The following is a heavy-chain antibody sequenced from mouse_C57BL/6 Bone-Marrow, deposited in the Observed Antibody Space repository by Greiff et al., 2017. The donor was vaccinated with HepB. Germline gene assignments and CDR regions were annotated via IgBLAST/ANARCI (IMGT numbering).Heavy chain of an antibody. J-gene: IGHJ4*01. CDR2: IDPSDSYT. Sequence: QVQLQQPGAELVKPGASVKLSCKASGYTFTSYWMQWVKQRPGQGLEWIGEIDPSDSYTNYNQKFKGKATLTVDTASSTAYMQLSSLTSEDSAVYYCASDYGSSYGAMDYWGQGTSVTVSS. V-gene: IGHV1-50*01. CDR3: ASDYGSSYGAMDY. CDR1: GYTFTSYW. D-gene: IGHD1-1*01.